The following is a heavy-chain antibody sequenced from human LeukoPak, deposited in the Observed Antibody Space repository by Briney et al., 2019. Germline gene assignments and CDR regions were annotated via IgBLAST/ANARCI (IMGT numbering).Heavy chain of an antibody. CDR2: INPNSGGT. CDR3: ATYTVGDDY. V-gene: IGHV1-2*02. D-gene: IGHD3-16*01. CDR1: GYTFTSYG. Sequence: ASVKVSCKASGYTFTSYGISWVRQAPGQGLEWMGWINPNSGGTNYAQKFQGRVTMTRDTSISTAYMELSRLRSDDTAVYYCATYTVGDDYWGQGTLVTVSS. J-gene: IGHJ4*02.